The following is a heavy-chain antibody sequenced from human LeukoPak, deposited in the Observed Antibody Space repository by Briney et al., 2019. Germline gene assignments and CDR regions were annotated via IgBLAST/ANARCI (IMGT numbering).Heavy chain of an antibody. J-gene: IGHJ4*02. CDR2: GPARNKPNSCST. CDR3: AKGAPTVTTFTFDY. CDR1: GFTFSDHH. V-gene: IGHV3-72*01. Sequence: GGSLRLSCEGSGFTFSDHHVDWVRQAPGMGLEWVGRGPARNKPNSCSTQYAASVRGRYTISRDDSKSSLYLQINSLRNEDTAVYYCAKGAPTVTTFTFDYWGQGTLVTVSS. D-gene: IGHD4-17*01.